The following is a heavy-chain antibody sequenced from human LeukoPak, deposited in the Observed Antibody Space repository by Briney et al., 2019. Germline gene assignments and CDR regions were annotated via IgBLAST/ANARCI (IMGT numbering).Heavy chain of an antibody. Sequence: PSETLSLTCTVSGGSISSSSYYWGWIRQPPGKGLEWIGYIYHSGSTYYNPSLKSRVTISVDRSKNQFSLKLSSVTAADTAVYYCARWLYCSGGSCKYGMDVWGQGTTVTVSS. CDR2: IYHSGST. CDR3: ARWLYCSGGSCKYGMDV. CDR1: GGSISSSSYY. J-gene: IGHJ6*02. V-gene: IGHV4-39*07. D-gene: IGHD2-15*01.